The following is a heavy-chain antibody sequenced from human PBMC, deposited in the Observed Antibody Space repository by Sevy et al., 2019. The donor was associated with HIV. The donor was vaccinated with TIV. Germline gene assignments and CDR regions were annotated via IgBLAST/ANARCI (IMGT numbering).Heavy chain of an antibody. Sequence: GGSLRLSCAASGFTFNNAWMNWVRQAPGKGLEWVGHIKGKPDGGTTDYAAPVKGRFTISRDDSKNTLYLQMNSLKTEDTAVYYCTTALLGYYDSSGYLPDRNAFDFWGQGTMVTVSS. J-gene: IGHJ3*01. D-gene: IGHD3-22*01. V-gene: IGHV3-15*07. CDR3: TTALLGYYDSSGYLPDRNAFDF. CDR2: IKGKPDGGTT. CDR1: GFTFNNAW.